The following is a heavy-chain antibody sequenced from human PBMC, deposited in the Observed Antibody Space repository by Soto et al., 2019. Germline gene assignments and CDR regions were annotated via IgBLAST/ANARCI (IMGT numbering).Heavy chain of an antibody. D-gene: IGHD6-13*01. Sequence: EVQLVESGGGVVQPGRSLRLSCTGSGFTFDDYAMYWVRQRPGAGLEWVAGISWSSGNIAHADSVKGRFTVSRDNDMSSLYLQMNSLRVEDTAKYYCARGGSGALTAAAGRTNWFDPWGQGTLVIVSS. CDR1: GFTFDDYA. CDR2: ISWSSGNI. V-gene: IGHV3-9*01. CDR3: ARGGSGALTAAAGRTNWFDP. J-gene: IGHJ5*02.